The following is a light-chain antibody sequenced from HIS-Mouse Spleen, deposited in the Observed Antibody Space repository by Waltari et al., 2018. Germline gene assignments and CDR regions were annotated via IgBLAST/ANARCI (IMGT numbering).Light chain of an antibody. J-gene: IGLJ2*01. CDR1: SSDVGRYHF. CDR2: EGS. Sequence: QSALTQPASMSGSPGQSITISCTGPSSDVGRYHFVSWYQQHPGKAPKLMIYEGSKRPSGVSNRFSGSKSGNTASLTISGLQAEDEADYYCCSYAGSSTVFGGGTKLTVL. V-gene: IGLV2-23*01. CDR3: CSYAGSSTV.